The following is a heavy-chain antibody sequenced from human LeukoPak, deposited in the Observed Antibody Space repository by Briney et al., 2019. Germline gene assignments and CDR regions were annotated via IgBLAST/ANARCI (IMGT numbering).Heavy chain of an antibody. CDR1: GYALIAVA. V-gene: IGHV1-24*01. CDR2: IDLEEGKK. Sequence: ASVKVSCKVSGYALIAVAMHWLRQAPGKGLEWMGGIDLEEGKKINAQKFQGRLSVTEDTSTDTAHMELSNLRSEDTAVYYCATQGVGRGMWYFDVWGRGTLVTVSS. D-gene: IGHD3-10*01. CDR3: ATQGVGRGMWYFDV. J-gene: IGHJ2*01.